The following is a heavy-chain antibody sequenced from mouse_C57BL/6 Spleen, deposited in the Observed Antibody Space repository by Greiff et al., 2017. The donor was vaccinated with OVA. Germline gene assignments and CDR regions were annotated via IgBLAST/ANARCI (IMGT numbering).Heavy chain of an antibody. CDR1: GYTFTDYY. CDR2: INPNNGGT. V-gene: IGHV1-26*01. D-gene: IGHD1-1*02. CDR3: ARGGGGPFAY. J-gene: IGHJ3*01. Sequence: VQLQQSGPELVKPGASVKISCKASGYTFTDYYMNWVKQSHGKSLEWIGDINPNNGGTSYNQKFKGKATLTVDKSSSTAYMELRSLTSEDSAVYYCARGGGGPFAYWGQGTLVTVSA.